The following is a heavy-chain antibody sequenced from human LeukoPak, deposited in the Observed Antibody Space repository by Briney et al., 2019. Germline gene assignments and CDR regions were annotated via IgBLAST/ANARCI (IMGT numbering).Heavy chain of an antibody. V-gene: IGHV3-30-3*01. CDR1: GFTFSSYA. J-gene: IGHJ4*02. D-gene: IGHD3-9*01. Sequence: GGSLRLSCAASGFTFSSYAMHWDRQAPGKGLEWVAVISYDGSNKYYADSVKGRFTISRDNSKNTLYLQMNSLRAEDTAVYYCARAYDILTGYYSSPPDYWGQGTLVTVSS. CDR2: ISYDGSNK. CDR3: ARAYDILTGYYSSPPDY.